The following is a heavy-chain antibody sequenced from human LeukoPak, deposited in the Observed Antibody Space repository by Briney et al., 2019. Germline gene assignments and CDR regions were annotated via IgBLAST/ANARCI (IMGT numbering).Heavy chain of an antibody. D-gene: IGHD4-17*01. J-gene: IGHJ4*02. CDR2: IYYSGTT. V-gene: IGHV4-61*01. CDR1: GGSVTSVSYY. Sequence: SETLSLTCTVSGGSVTSVSYYWSWIRQPPGKGLESIGYIYYSGTTNNNPSLQSRVTMSVDTSKNQFSLRLSSVTAADTAVYYCARRRPSYGDYDYWGQGTLVTVSS. CDR3: ARRRPSYGDYDY.